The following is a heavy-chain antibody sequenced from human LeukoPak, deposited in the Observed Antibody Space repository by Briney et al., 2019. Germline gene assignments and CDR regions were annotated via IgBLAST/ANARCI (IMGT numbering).Heavy chain of an antibody. CDR3: ARGKRTVTTFRVFDYAMDV. CDR1: GGSFSGHY. Sequence: PSETLSLTCAVYGGSFSGHYWSWIRQPPGKGLEWIGEIDDGGSTNYNPSLKSRHTILLDTSKNQFSLKVSSVTAADTAVYYCARGKRTVTTFRVFDYAMDVWGQGTTVTVSS. CDR2: IDDGGST. D-gene: IGHD4-11*01. V-gene: IGHV4-34*01. J-gene: IGHJ6*02.